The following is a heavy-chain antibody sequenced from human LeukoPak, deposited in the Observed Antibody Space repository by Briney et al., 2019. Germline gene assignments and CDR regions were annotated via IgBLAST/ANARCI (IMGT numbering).Heavy chain of an antibody. CDR3: TIKGGYDMDV. CDR2: IKPDGSDK. V-gene: IGHV3-7*01. Sequence: GGSLRLSCAASGFTFSGSWMHWVRQAPGKGLEWVANIKPDGSDKYYVDSVKGRFTISRDNAKNSLYLQMNSLRAEDTAVYYCTIKGGYDMDVWGQGTTVTVSS. CDR1: GFTFSGSW. J-gene: IGHJ6*02. D-gene: IGHD1-26*01.